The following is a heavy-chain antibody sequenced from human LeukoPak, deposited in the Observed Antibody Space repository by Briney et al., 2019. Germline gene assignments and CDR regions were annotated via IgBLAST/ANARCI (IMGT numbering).Heavy chain of an antibody. D-gene: IGHD6-6*01. Sequence: SSQTLSLTCTVSGGSISSGSYYWSWIRQPAGKGLEWIGRIYTSGSTNYNPSLKSRVTISVDTSKNQFSLKLSSVTAADTAVYYCARVNIAARPPGSFDYWGQGTLVTVSS. V-gene: IGHV4-61*02. J-gene: IGHJ4*02. CDR3: ARVNIAARPPGSFDY. CDR2: IYTSGST. CDR1: GGSISSGSYY.